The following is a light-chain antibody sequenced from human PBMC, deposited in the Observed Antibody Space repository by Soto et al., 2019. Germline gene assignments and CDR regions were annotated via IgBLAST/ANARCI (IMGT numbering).Light chain of an antibody. J-gene: IGKJ1*01. Sequence: DIQMTHSFSILSTSVGDRVTINCRASQSISSWLTWDQQKPGKAPKLLIYDASSLESGVPSRFSGSGSGTEFTLTIISLQPDDFATCYCQQYNSYSTFGQGTKVDIK. CDR2: DAS. V-gene: IGKV1-5*01. CDR3: QQYNSYST. CDR1: QSISSW.